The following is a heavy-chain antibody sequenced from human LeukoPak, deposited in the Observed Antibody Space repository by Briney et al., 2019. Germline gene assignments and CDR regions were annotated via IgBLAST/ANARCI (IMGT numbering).Heavy chain of an antibody. CDR1: GGSIKSNNW. Sequence: SETLSLTCAVSGGSIKSNNWWSWIRQPPGKGLEWIGYIYYTGSTYYNPSLKSRVTISGDTFKNQLSLKLSSVTAADTAVYYCARFSRGSDYYFDYWGQGTLVTVFS. J-gene: IGHJ4*01. D-gene: IGHD5-12*01. V-gene: IGHV4-30-4*01. CDR2: IYYTGST. CDR3: ARFSRGSDYYFDY.